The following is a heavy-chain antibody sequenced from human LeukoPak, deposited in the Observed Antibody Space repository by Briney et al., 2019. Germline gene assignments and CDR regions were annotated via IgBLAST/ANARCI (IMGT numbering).Heavy chain of an antibody. J-gene: IGHJ5*02. CDR1: GGSISSGDYY. V-gene: IGHV4-30-4*02. CDR2: IYYSGTT. CDR3: ASQSSGYYLGWFDP. Sequence: SETLSLTCTVSGGSISSGDYYWSWIRQPPGKGLEWIGYIYYSGTTYYNPSLKSRVTISVDTSKNQFSLKLSSVTAADTAVYYCASQSSGYYLGWFDPWGQGTLVTVSS. D-gene: IGHD3-22*01.